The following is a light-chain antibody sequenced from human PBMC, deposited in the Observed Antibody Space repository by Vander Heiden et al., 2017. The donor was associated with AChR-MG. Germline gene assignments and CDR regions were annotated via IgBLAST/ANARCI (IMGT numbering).Light chain of an antibody. CDR2: CNN. CDR3: AAWDDSLNGWV. V-gene: IGLV1-44*01. Sequence: SVLTQPPSASGTPGQRVNISCSGSSSNSGSNTVNWYRQLPGPAPKLLIYCNNQRPSGVPDRFSGSKSGTSASLAISGLQSEDEADYYCAAWDDSLNGWVFGGGTKLTVL. J-gene: IGLJ3*02. CDR1: SSNSGSNT.